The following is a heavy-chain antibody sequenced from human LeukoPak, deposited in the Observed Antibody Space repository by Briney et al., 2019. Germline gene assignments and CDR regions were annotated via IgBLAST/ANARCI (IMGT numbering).Heavy chain of an antibody. CDR1: GGSTSSGTYY. CDR3: ARVDNNKRQAVWFDP. D-gene: IGHD1-1*01. V-gene: IGHV4-39*07. Sequence: TSETLSLTCTVSGGSTSSGTYYWGWIRQPPGKGLEWIGSIYYSGSTYYNPSLKSRVTISVDTSKNQFSLKLSSVTAADTAVYYCARVDNNKRQAVWFDPWGQGTLVTVSS. J-gene: IGHJ5*02. CDR2: IYYSGST.